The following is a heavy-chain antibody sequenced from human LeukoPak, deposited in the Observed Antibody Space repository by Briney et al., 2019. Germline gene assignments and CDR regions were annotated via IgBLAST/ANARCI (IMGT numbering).Heavy chain of an antibody. CDR2: IYYSGST. J-gene: IGHJ4*02. CDR3: ARYNPTYYDYVWGSYRFFDY. V-gene: IGHV4-59*12. D-gene: IGHD3-16*02. CDR1: GGSISSYY. Sequence: PSETLSLTCTVSGGSISSYYWSWIRQPPGKGLEWIGYIYYSGSTNYNPSLKSRVTISVDTSKNQFSLKLSSVTAADTAVYYCARYNPTYYDYVWGSYRFFDYWGQGTLVTVSS.